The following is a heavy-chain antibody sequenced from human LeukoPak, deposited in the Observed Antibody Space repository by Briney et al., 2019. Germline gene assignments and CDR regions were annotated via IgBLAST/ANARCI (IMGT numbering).Heavy chain of an antibody. V-gene: IGHV3-23*01. D-gene: IGHD3-9*01. CDR3: AKGRYILTGYLDY. J-gene: IGHJ4*02. CDR1: GFTFNSYA. Sequence: GGSLRLSCAASGFTFNSYAMNWVRQAPGEGLEWVSAVSTSGGSTYYADSVKGRFTISRDNSKNTLYLQMNSLRAEDTAVYYCAKGRYILTGYLDYWGQGTLVTVSS. CDR2: VSTSGGST.